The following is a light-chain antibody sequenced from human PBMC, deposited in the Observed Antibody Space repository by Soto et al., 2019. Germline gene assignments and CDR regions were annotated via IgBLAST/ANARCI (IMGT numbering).Light chain of an antibody. CDR1: QSVSNSY. J-gene: IGKJ2*01. CDR3: QQSGSSPRT. CDR2: GAS. V-gene: IGKV3-20*01. Sequence: EIVLTQSPGTLSLSPGERATLSCRASQSVSNSYLAWYQQKPGQAPRLLIYGASSRATGIPDRFSGSGSGTDFTLTISRLEPEDSAVYYCQQSGSSPRTFGQGTKLEIK.